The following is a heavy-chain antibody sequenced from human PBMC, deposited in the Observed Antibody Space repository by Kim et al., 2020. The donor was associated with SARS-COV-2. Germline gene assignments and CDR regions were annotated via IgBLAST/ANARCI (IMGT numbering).Heavy chain of an antibody. V-gene: IGHV1-24*01. Sequence: ASEKVSCKVSGYTLTELSMHWVRQAPGKGLEWMGGFDPEDGETIYAQKFQGRVTMTEDTSTDTAYMELSSLRSEDTAVYYCATAIAVAGTTIYYYYGMDVWGQGTTVTVSS. D-gene: IGHD6-19*01. CDR2: FDPEDGET. CDR1: GYTLTELS. CDR3: ATAIAVAGTTIYYYYGMDV. J-gene: IGHJ6*02.